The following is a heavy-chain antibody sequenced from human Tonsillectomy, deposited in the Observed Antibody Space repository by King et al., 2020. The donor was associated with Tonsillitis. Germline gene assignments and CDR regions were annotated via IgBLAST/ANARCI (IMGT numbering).Heavy chain of an antibody. CDR1: GFTFSSHA. D-gene: IGHD3-10*01. J-gene: IGHJ4*02. V-gene: IGHV3-23*04. CDR2: ISGSGGST. Sequence: QLVQSGGGLVHPGWSLRLSCAASGFTFSSHAMNWVRQAPGKVLEWVSAISGSGGSTNYVDSVKGRFTISRDNSKNTLYLQMNSLRAEDTAVYYCAKLGSFDYWGQGTLVTVSS. CDR3: AKLGSFDY.